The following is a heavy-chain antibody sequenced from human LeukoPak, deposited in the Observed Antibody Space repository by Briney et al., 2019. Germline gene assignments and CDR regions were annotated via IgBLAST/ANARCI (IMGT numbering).Heavy chain of an antibody. J-gene: IGHJ4*02. CDR1: GGSFSGYY. D-gene: IGHD3-10*01. CDR2: INHSGST. CDR3: ARRRTYGSGSYRY. V-gene: IGHV4-34*01. Sequence: SETLSLTCAVYGGSFSGYYWSWIRQPPGKGLEWIGEINHSGSTNYNPSLKSRVTISVDTSKNQFSLKLSFVTAADTAVYYCARRRTYGSGSYRYWGQGTLVTVSS.